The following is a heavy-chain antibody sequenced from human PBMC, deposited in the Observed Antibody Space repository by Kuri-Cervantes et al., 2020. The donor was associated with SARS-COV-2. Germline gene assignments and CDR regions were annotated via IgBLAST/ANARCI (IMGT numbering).Heavy chain of an antibody. CDR1: EFTFSSYA. Sequence: GGSLRLSCAASEFTFSSYAMHWVRQAPGKGLEWVAVISHDGKNKKCIASGKGRFTISRDNSQNTLYLHMESLRSEDTAMYYCAKDRVGVQDFWGQGTLVTVSS. CDR2: ISHDGKNK. V-gene: IGHV3-30*04. D-gene: IGHD2-21*01. J-gene: IGHJ4*02. CDR3: AKDRVGVQDF.